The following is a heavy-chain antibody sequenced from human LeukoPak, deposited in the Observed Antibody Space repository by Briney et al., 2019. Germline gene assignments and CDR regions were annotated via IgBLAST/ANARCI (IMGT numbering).Heavy chain of an antibody. J-gene: IGHJ4*02. CDR2: INHSGNT. Sequence: PSETLSLTCAVSGGSFSDDYWTWIRQPPGKGLEWIGDINHSGNTNYNPSLKSRVTISLHTSKNQFSLKLSSVTAADTAVCYRARGKVWYGELEDAYYFDSWGQGTLVTVSS. CDR1: GGSFSDDY. CDR3: ARGKVWYGELEDAYYFDS. V-gene: IGHV4-34*01. D-gene: IGHD3-10*01.